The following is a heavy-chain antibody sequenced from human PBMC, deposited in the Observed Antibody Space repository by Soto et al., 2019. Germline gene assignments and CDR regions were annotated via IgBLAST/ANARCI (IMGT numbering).Heavy chain of an antibody. Sequence: GGSLRLSCAASEFTFSSYAMAWVRQAPGKGLEWVSGISWNSGSIGYADSVKGRFTISRDNAKNSLYLQMYSLRAEDTALYYCAKGAVPAANGAYYYYMDVWGKGTTVTVSS. CDR2: ISWNSGSI. V-gene: IGHV3-9*01. CDR1: EFTFSSYA. CDR3: AKGAVPAANGAYYYYMDV. J-gene: IGHJ6*03. D-gene: IGHD2-2*01.